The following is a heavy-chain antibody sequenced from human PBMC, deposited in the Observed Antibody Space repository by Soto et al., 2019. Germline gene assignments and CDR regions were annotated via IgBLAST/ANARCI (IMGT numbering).Heavy chain of an antibody. D-gene: IGHD3-9*01. V-gene: IGHV3-23*01. Sequence: EVQLLESGGGLVQPGGSLRLSCAASGFTFSSYAMSWVRQAPGKGLEWVSAISGSGGSTYYSDSGKGRFTISRDNSKNTLYLQMNSLRAEDTAVYYCASYSDILTGYYRAADYYGMDVWGQGTTVTVSS. J-gene: IGHJ6*02. CDR3: ASYSDILTGYYRAADYYGMDV. CDR2: ISGSGGST. CDR1: GFTFSSYA.